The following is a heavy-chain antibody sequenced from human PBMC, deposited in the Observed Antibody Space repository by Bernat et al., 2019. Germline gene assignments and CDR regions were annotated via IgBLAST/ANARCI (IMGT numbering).Heavy chain of an antibody. Sequence: QQQQESGPGLVKPSETLSLTCSVSGGSIRSNDYFWGWIRQPPGKGLEWIGSIYYSGSTYYNPSLKSRVTMSVDTSRNHFSLKLSSVTAAESAVYYCARRVDASASMDVWGQGTTVTVSS. CDR2: IYYSGST. V-gene: IGHV4-39*02. D-gene: IGHD3-10*01. J-gene: IGHJ6*02. CDR3: ARRVDASASMDV. CDR1: GGSIRSNDYF.